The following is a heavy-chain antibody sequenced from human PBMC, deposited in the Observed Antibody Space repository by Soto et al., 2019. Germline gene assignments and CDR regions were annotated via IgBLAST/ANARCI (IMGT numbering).Heavy chain of an antibody. Sequence: SVKVSCKXSGGTFSSYAISWVRQAPGQGLEWMGGIIPIFGTANYAQKFQGRVTITADESTSTAYMELSSLRSEDTAVYYCERGRTTDYYDSSGYYDYWGQGTLVTVS. V-gene: IGHV1-69*13. D-gene: IGHD3-22*01. CDR3: ERGRTTDYYDSSGYYDY. CDR1: GGTFSSYA. J-gene: IGHJ4*02. CDR2: IIPIFGTA.